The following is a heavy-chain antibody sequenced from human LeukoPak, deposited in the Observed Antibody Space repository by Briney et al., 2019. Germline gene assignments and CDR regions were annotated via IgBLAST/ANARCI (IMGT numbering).Heavy chain of an antibody. CDR1: EFTFVRYA. D-gene: IGHD6-13*01. CDR2: ISSSSFKI. CDR3: VRDPSYGSSWYYYMDV. V-gene: IGHV3-48*04. Sequence: GGSLRLSCAASEFTFVRYAMKWVRQAPGKGLEWVSYISSSSFKIGYADSVKGRFTISRDNSKNSLYLQMDSLRVEDTAVYYCVRDPSYGSSWYYYMDVWGKGTTVTVSS. J-gene: IGHJ6*03.